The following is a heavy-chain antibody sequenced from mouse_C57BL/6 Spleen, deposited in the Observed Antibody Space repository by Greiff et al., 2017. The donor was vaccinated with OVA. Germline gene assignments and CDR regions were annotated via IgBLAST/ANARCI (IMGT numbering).Heavy chain of an antibody. CDR1: GYTFSDYY. CDR2: INPYNGGT. Sequence: VQLQQSGPVLVKPGASVKLSCKASGYTFSDYYMNWVKQSHGKSLEWIGVINPYNGGTSYNQKFKGKATLTVDKSSSTAYMELNSLTSEDSAVYYSARSGSSYWYFDVWGTGTTVTVSA. D-gene: IGHD1-1*01. V-gene: IGHV1-19*01. CDR3: ARSGSSYWYFDV. J-gene: IGHJ1*03.